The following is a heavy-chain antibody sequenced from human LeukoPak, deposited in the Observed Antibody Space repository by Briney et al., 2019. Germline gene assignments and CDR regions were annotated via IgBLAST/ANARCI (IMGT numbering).Heavy chain of an antibody. CDR1: GYTFTSYD. CDR3: ARGNYGPNWFDP. CDR2: MNPDSGNT. D-gene: IGHD3-16*01. V-gene: IGHV1-8*01. J-gene: IGHJ5*02. Sequence: GASVKVSCKASGYTFTSYDINWVRQATGQGLEWMGWMNPDSGNTGYAQKFQGRVTMTRNTSISTAYMELSSLRSEDTAVYYRARGNYGPNWFDPWGQGTLVTVSS.